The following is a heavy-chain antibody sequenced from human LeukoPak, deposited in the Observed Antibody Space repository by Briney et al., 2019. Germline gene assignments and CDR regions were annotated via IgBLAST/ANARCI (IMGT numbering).Heavy chain of an antibody. V-gene: IGHV3-53*01. Sequence: GGSLRLSCAASGFTVSSNYMSWVRQAPGKGLEWVSVIYSGGSTYYADSVKGRFTISRDNAKNSLYLHMNSLRAEDTAVYYCAREGYSSSGFDYWGQGTLVTVSS. CDR2: IYSGGST. D-gene: IGHD6-6*01. J-gene: IGHJ4*02. CDR1: GFTVSSNY. CDR3: AREGYSSSGFDY.